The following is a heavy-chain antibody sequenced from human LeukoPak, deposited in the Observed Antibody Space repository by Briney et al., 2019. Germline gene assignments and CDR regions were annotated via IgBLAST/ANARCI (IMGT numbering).Heavy chain of an antibody. CDR2: IYYSGST. CDR3: ARAVYCGGDCQYYFDY. CDR1: GGSISSGGYY. Sequence: SQTLSLTCTVSGGSISSGGYYWSWIRQHPGKGLEWLGYIYYSGSTYYNPSLKSRVTISVDTSKNQFSLKLSSVTAADTAVYYCARAVYCGGDCQYYFDYWGQGTLVTVSS. J-gene: IGHJ4*02. D-gene: IGHD2-21*02. V-gene: IGHV4-31*03.